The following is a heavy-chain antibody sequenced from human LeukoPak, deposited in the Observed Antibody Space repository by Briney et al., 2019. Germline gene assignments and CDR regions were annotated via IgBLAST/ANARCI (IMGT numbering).Heavy chain of an antibody. J-gene: IGHJ4*02. CDR1: GFTFSTYA. Sequence: GGSLRLSCAASGFTFSTYAMHWVRQAPGKGLEWVAVIPYDGSNKYYADSVKGRFTISRENSKNRLYLQMDSLRAEDTAVYYCARDAHEYYYDSMSNWGQGTLVTVSS. D-gene: IGHD3-22*01. V-gene: IGHV3-30*04. CDR2: IPYDGSNK. CDR3: ARDAHEYYYDSMSN.